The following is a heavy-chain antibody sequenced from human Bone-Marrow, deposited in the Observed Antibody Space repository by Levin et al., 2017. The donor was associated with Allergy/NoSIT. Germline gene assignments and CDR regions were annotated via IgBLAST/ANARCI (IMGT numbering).Heavy chain of an antibody. J-gene: IGHJ3*01. CDR2: IPFDGTDK. CDR1: GFTFSRFA. Sequence: GGSLRLSCAVSGFTFSRFAMHWVRQAPGKGLEWLASIPFDGTDKYYADSVKGRFTISGDISSNTVSLHMNSLRAEDTAVYYCTRAATQREEYGLSDYDAFEVWGQGTMVTVSS. D-gene: IGHD2/OR15-2a*01. V-gene: IGHV3-30*02. CDR3: TRAATQREEYGLSDYDAFEV.